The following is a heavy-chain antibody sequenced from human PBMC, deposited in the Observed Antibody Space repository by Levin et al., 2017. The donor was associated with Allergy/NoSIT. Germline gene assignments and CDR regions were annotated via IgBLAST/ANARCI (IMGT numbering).Heavy chain of an antibody. CDR2: IYYSGST. CDR1: GGSISSYY. V-gene: IGHV4-59*01. Sequence: SETLSLTCTVSGGSISSYYWSWIRQPPGKGLEWIGYIYYSGSTNYNPSLKSRVTISVDTSKNQFSLKLSSVTAADTAVYYCARDAEASSSWYGSDAFDSWGQGTMVTVSS. CDR3: ARDAEASSSWYGSDAFDS. J-gene: IGHJ3*02. D-gene: IGHD6-13*01.